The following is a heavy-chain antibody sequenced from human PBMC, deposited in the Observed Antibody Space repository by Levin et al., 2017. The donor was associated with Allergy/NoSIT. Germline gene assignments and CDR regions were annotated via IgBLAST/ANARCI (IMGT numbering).Heavy chain of an antibody. Sequence: ASVKVSCKASGYTFTSYGISWVRQAPGQGLEWMGWISAYNGNTNYAQKLQGRVTMTTDTSTSTAYMELRSLRSDDTAVYYCARARGCTNGVCYKLYYGMDGWGQGTTVTVSS. CDR3: ARARGCTNGVCYKLYYGMDG. CDR1: GYTFTSYG. D-gene: IGHD2-8*01. CDR2: ISAYNGNT. V-gene: IGHV1-18*01. J-gene: IGHJ6*02.